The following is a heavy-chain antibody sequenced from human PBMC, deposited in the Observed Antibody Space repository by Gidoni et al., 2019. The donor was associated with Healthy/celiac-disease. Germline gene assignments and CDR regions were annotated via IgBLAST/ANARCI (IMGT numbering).Heavy chain of an antibody. J-gene: IGHJ4*02. CDR2: ISGSGGST. D-gene: IGHD4-4*01. CDR3: AKSSSGDYNLYYFDY. V-gene: IGHV3-23*01. Sequence: EVQLLESGGGLVQPGGSLRLSCAASGFTLSSYAMSWVRQAPGKGLEWVSAISGSGGSTYYADSVKGRFTISRDNSKNTLYLQMNSLRAEDTAVYYCAKSSSGDYNLYYFDYWGQGTLVTVSS. CDR1: GFTLSSYA.